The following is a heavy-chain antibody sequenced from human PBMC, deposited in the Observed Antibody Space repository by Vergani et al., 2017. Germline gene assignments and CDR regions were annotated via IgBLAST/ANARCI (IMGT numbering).Heavy chain of an antibody. CDR2: IYTSGST. CDR1: GGSIRSGSYY. D-gene: IGHD6-6*01. J-gene: IGHJ6*02. Sequence: QVQLQDSGPGLVKPSQTLSLTCTVSGGSIRSGSYYWSWIRQPAGKGLEWIGRIYTSGSTNYNPSLKSRVTITVATSNNHFSLKLSSVTAADTAVYYCARASIAALREDYDGMGVWGQGTMVTVSS. V-gene: IGHV4-61*02. CDR3: ARASIAALREDYDGMGV.